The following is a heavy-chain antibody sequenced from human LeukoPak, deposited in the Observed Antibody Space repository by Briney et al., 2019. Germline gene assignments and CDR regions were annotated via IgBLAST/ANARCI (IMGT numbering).Heavy chain of an antibody. V-gene: IGHV4-39*07. CDR3: ASLTPVDYGTVAGTGQETNRFDP. CDR2: IYYSGST. J-gene: IGHJ5*02. CDR1: GGSISSSSYY. D-gene: IGHD6-19*01. Sequence: SETLSLTCTVSGGSISSSSYYWGWIRQPPGKGLEWIGSIYYSGSTYYNPSLKSRVTISVDTSKNQFSLKLSSVTAADTAVYFCASLTPVDYGTVAGTGQETNRFDPWGQGTLVTVSS.